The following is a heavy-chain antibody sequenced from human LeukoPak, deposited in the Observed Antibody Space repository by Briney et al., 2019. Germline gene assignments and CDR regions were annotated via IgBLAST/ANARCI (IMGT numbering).Heavy chain of an antibody. CDR3: AKGISGSSWHNSFDY. Sequence: GGSLRLSCAASGFTFSTYAMSWVRQAPGKGLEWVSTISGSGASTYYADSVKGRFIISRDNSENRFYLQMSSLRPDDTAVYYCAKGISGSSWHNSFDYWGQGTLVTVSS. J-gene: IGHJ4*02. CDR1: GFTFSTYA. D-gene: IGHD2-15*01. CDR2: ISGSGAST. V-gene: IGHV3-23*01.